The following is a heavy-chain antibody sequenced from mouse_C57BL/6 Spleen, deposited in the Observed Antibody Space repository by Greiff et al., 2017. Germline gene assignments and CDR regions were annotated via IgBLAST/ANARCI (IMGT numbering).Heavy chain of an antibody. CDR3: ASALGYDGYAMDY. J-gene: IGHJ4*01. Sequence: EVMLVESEGGLVQPGSSMKLSCTASGFTFSDYYMAWVRQVPEKGLEWVAKINYDGSSTYYLDSLKSRFIISRDNAKNILYLQMSRLKSEDTATYYCASALGYDGYAMDYWGQGTSVTVSS. CDR2: INYDGSST. V-gene: IGHV5-16*01. CDR1: GFTFSDYY. D-gene: IGHD2-2*01.